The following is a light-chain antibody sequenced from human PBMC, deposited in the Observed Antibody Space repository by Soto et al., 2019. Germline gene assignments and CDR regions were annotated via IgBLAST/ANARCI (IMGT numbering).Light chain of an antibody. CDR2: DNN. CDR1: SSNIGNNY. Sequence: QSVLTQPPSVSAPPGQKVSISCSGSSSNIGNNYVSWYQQFPGTAPKLLIYDNNKRPSGIPDRFSGSKSGTSATLDITGLQTGDEADYYCGTWDSSLSAVVFGGGTKLTVL. J-gene: IGLJ2*01. CDR3: GTWDSSLSAVV. V-gene: IGLV1-51*01.